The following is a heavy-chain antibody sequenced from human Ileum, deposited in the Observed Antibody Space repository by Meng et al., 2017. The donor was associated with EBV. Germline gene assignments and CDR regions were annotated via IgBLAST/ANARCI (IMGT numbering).Heavy chain of an antibody. CDR3: ALRPRQLLRGWFDS. J-gene: IGHJ5*01. CDR2: IYGQGDK. Sequence: QTTLKEYAPTVVKPTQTLTLTCTFSGYSLSTSGVGLGWIRQPPGKALEWLAMIYGQGDKHYSPSLTSRLTITKDTSKNQVVLTMTKMDSVDTATYYCALRPRQLLRGWFDSWGQGALVTVSS. D-gene: IGHD6-13*01. V-gene: IGHV2-5*01. CDR1: GYSLSTSGVG.